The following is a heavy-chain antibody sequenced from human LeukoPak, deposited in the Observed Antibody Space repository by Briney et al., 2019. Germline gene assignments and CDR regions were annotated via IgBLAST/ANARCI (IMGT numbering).Heavy chain of an antibody. Sequence: SVKVSCQASGYTFIGYAIHWLRQPPGKGLDGMGWINPEKRDTDYPHKLQGRATHTSNTPINTPYIEANNLRTDDTAVYFCSKKVRGSSHPLVFWGERTLVTVSS. CDR3: SKKVRGSSHPLVF. CDR1: GYTFIGYA. J-gene: IGHJ4*02. D-gene: IGHD5-12*01. V-gene: IGHV1-2*02. CDR2: INPEKRDT.